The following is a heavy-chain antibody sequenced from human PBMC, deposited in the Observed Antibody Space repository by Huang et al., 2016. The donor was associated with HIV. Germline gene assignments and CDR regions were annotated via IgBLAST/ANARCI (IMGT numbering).Heavy chain of an antibody. CDR1: GGSISSSSYF. D-gene: IGHD3-3*02. V-gene: IGHV4-39*01. CDR2: LYYSGNT. Sequence: QLQVQESGPGLVKPSATLSLSCTFSGGSISSSSYFLTWIRQPPGTGLGWIGSLYYSGNTYDNPSLKSRGIISGDTSKNQVSLKLSSVTAADTAVYDCERHSVLVRPDFWGQGTLVTVSS. J-gene: IGHJ4*02. CDR3: ERHSVLVRPDF.